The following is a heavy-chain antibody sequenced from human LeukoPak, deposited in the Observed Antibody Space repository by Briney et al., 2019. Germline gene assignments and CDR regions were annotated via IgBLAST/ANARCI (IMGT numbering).Heavy chain of an antibody. D-gene: IGHD3-22*01. J-gene: IGHJ4*02. CDR1: GGSFSAYC. CDR2: INHMGSN. V-gene: IGHV4-34*01. CDR3: ARVAPALLDYYDSSGYYDY. Sequence: SETRSLTCAVYGGSFSAYCSSWIRQPPGKGLAWNGAINHMGSNNSHPSLKSRVTLSVGTSKNQFSRKLSSVTAADTAVYYCARVAPALLDYYDSSGYYDYWGQGSLVTVSS.